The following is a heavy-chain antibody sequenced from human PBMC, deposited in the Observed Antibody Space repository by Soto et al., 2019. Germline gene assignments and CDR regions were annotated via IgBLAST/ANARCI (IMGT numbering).Heavy chain of an antibody. D-gene: IGHD6-13*01. CDR1: GFLFSSNW. CDR2: ISGDLSST. V-gene: IGHV3-74*01. J-gene: IGHJ4*02. CDR3: ARGIGFSAQDY. Sequence: GGSLRLSCAASGFLFSSNWMHWVRQAPGKGLVWVSRISGDLSSTDYADSVKGRFAISRDNAKNTLYLQMDSLRADDTAVYFCARGIGFSAQDYWGQGTLVTVSS.